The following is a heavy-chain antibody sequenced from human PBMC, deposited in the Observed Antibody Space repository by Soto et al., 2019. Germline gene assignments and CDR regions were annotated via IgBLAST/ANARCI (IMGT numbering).Heavy chain of an antibody. CDR2: ISGSGGTT. D-gene: IGHD2-15*01. J-gene: IGHJ6*02. CDR1: GVTFSSYA. CDR3: EKGRQEVRLVNGMDV. Sequence: PGGSLRLSCAASGVTFSSYAMTWVRQAPGEGLEWVSGISGSGGTTYFADSVKGRFTISRDNSKSTVYLQMNSLRAEDTAIYYCEKGRQEVRLVNGMDVWGQGTTVTVSS. V-gene: IGHV3-23*01.